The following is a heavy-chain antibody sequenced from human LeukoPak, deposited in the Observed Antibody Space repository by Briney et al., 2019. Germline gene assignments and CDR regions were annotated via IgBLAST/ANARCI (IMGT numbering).Heavy chain of an antibody. D-gene: IGHD3-22*01. CDR3: ARSISYYDSSGYSYYFDF. CDR2: IYYSGST. CDR1: GGSISSYY. V-gene: IGHV4-59*01. Sequence: SETLSLTCTVSGGSISSYYWSWIRQPPGKGLEWIGYIYYSGSTNYNPSLKSRVTISVDTSMSHFSLKMTSVTAADTAVYYCARSISYYDSSGYSYYFDFWGQGTLVTVSS. J-gene: IGHJ4*02.